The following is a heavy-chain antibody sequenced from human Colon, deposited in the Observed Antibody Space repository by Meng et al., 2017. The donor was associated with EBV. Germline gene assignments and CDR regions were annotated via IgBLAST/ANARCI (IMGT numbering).Heavy chain of an antibody. CDR3: ARDPYATGWAG. V-gene: IGHV4-4*02. CDR1: GGSISISTW. J-gene: IGHJ4*02. CDR2: IYHSGGT. Sequence: QIQLQESGPGLVKPSGTLSLTCAASGGSISISTWWSWVRQPPGKGLEWIGEIYHSGGTNYNPSLRGRVTISLDKSKNQFSLTLRSVTAADTAVYYCARDPYATGWAGWGQGTMVTVSA. D-gene: IGHD6-19*01.